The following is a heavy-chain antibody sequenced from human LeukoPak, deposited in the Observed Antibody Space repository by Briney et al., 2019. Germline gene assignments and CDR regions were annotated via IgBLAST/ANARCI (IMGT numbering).Heavy chain of an antibody. CDR3: ARGWGRGSSTSLDAFVI. CDR1: GGSISSYY. D-gene: IGHD2-2*01. Sequence: SETLSLTCTVSGGSISSYYWSWIRQPPGKGLEWIGYIYYSGSTNYNPSLKSRVTISVDTSKNQFSLKLSSVTAADTAVYYCARGWGRGSSTSLDAFVIWGQGTMVTVSS. CDR2: IYYSGST. V-gene: IGHV4-59*01. J-gene: IGHJ3*02.